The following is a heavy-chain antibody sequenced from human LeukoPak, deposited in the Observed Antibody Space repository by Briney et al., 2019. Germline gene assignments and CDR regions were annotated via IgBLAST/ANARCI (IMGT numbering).Heavy chain of an antibody. CDR3: ARLYSYLVYYFDY. V-gene: IGHV4-38-2*01. D-gene: IGHD5-18*01. CDR2: IYYSGST. CDR1: GYSISSGYY. Sequence: SETLSLTCAVSGYSISSGYYWGWIRQPPGKGLEWIGSIYYSGSTYYNPSLKSRVTISVDTSKNQFSLKLSSVTAADTAVYYCARLYSYLVYYFDYWGQGTLVTVSS. J-gene: IGHJ4*02.